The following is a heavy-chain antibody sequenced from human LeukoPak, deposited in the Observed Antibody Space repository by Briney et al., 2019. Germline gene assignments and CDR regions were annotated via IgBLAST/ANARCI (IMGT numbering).Heavy chain of an antibody. D-gene: IGHD5-12*01. V-gene: IGHV4-59*08. Sequence: SETLSLTCTVSGGSISTYYWNWIRQPPGKGLEWIGYIYYSGSTNYNPSLKSRVTISVDTSKNQFSLKLSSVTAADTAVYYCARHGRYSGYDLHFDYWGQGTLVTVSS. CDR3: ARHGRYSGYDLHFDY. CDR1: GGSISTYY. CDR2: IYYSGST. J-gene: IGHJ4*02.